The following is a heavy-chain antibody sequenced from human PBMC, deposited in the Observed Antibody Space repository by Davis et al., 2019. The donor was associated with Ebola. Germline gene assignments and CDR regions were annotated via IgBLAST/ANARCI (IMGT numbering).Heavy chain of an antibody. D-gene: IGHD1-26*01. Sequence: PSETLSLTCSVSGGSIRNYYWSWIRQSPGRGLEWIGYIYYSGSTNYNPSLKSRVTISIDTSRNQFSLKLSSVAAADTAVYYCARINVRTSGSYDFDYWGQGTLVPVSS. CDR3: ARINVRTSGSYDFDY. CDR1: GGSIRNYY. CDR2: IYYSGST. V-gene: IGHV4-59*01. J-gene: IGHJ4*02.